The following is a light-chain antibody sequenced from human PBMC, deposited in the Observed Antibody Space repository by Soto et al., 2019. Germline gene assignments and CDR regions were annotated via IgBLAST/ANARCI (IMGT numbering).Light chain of an antibody. J-gene: IGLJ1*01. CDR2: EVT. V-gene: IGLV2-8*01. CDR1: SSDVGGYDY. CDR3: SSYRTGGPFV. Sequence: QSALTQPPSASGSPGQSVTISCTGTSSDVGGYDYVSWYQQYPGKTPKLMIFEVTKRPSGVPDRFSGSKSGNTASLTVSGLQAEDEADYYCSSYRTGGPFVFGTGTQLTVL.